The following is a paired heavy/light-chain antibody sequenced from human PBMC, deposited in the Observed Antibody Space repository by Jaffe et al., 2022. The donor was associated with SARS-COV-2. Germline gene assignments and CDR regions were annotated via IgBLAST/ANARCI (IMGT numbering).Heavy chain of an antibody. CDR3: ARSQLLPDDVLNV. Sequence: EERLEESGGGLVQPGGSLRLSCAASGFTLGTFWMHWVRQAPGKGLEWVSRINADGSSKHNADSVKGRFTISRDNAKNTLYLQMNSLRVEDTAMYYCARSQLLPDDVLNVWGQGTMVTVAS. D-gene: IGHD6-19*01. CDR1: GFTLGTFW. V-gene: IGHV3-74*01. CDR2: INADGSSK. J-gene: IGHJ3*01.
Light chain of an antibody. CDR3: QQYGSSPLT. CDR1: QSVGNNH. CDR2: GAS. J-gene: IGKJ4*01. Sequence: EIVLTQSPGTLSLSPGERATLSCRASQSVGNNHLAWYQQKPGQAPRALFFGASIRATGVPDRFSGSGSGTDFTLTISRLEPEDFAVYYCQQYGSSPLTFGGGTKVESK. V-gene: IGKV3-20*01.